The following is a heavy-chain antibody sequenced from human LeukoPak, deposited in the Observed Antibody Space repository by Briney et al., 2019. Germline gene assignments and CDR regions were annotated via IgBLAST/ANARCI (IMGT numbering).Heavy chain of an antibody. CDR1: GGSISSGGYS. J-gene: IGHJ4*02. V-gene: IGHV4-31*03. CDR3: ARARGPSLGSAYDY. Sequence: SETLSLTCTVSGGSISSGGYSWTWLRQHSGKGLEWIGYIYYTGSTYYNPSLKSRVTISVDTSKNQFSLKLSSVTAADTAVYYCARARGPSLGSAYDYWGQGTLVTVSS. D-gene: IGHD3-22*01. CDR2: IYYTGST.